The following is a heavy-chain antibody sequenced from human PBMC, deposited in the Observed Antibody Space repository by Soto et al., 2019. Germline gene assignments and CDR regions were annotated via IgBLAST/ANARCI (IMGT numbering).Heavy chain of an antibody. D-gene: IGHD4-4*01. V-gene: IGHV3-30*18. CDR3: AKEWDGYSNAPDYYYYYGMDV. CDR1: GFTFSSYG. Sequence: GGSLRLSCAASGFTFSSYGMHWVRQAPGKGLEWVAVISYDGSNKYYADSVKGQFTISRDNSKSTLYLQMNSLRAEDTAVYYFAKEWDGYSNAPDYYYYYGMDVWGQGTTVTVSS. J-gene: IGHJ6*02. CDR2: ISYDGSNK.